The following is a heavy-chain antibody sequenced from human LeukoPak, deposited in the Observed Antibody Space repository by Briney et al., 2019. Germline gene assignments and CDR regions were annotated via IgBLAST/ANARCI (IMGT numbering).Heavy chain of an antibody. CDR1: GGSFSNNY. CDR3: ARGSSRWFREPTTRGGIDP. Sequence: SETLSLTCGVYGGSFSNNYWSWIRQPPGKGLEWIGEINHGGSTNYNPSLKRRVTISVDTSKNQFSLRLSSVPAADTAVYYCARGSSRWFREPTTRGGIDPWGQGTLVTVSS. V-gene: IGHV4-34*01. D-gene: IGHD3-10*01. CDR2: INHGGST. J-gene: IGHJ5*02.